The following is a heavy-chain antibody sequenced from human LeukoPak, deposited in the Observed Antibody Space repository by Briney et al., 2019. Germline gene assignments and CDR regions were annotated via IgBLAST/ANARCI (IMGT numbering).Heavy chain of an antibody. V-gene: IGHV3-30-3*01. J-gene: IGHJ5*02. CDR2: ISYDGSNK. Sequence: GGSLRLSCAASGFTFSSYAMHWVRQAPGKGLEWVAVISYDGSNKYYADSVKGRFTISRDNSKNTLYPQMNSLRAEDTAVYYCARDQGGYNPWGQGTLVTVSS. D-gene: IGHD5-12*01. CDR1: GFTFSSYA. CDR3: ARDQGGYNP.